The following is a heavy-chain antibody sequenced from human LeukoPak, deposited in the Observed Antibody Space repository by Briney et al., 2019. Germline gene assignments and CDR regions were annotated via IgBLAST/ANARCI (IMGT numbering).Heavy chain of an antibody. J-gene: IGHJ4*02. V-gene: IGHV1-2*02. CDR1: GYNFSGYY. D-gene: IGHD3-3*01. CDR3: AREIWSGYLGVGY. Sequence: GASVKVSCKASGYNFSGYYMHWVRQAPEQGLEWMGWINPNSGGTNYAQKFQGRVTMTRDTSISTAYMELSRLRSDDTAVYYCAREIWSGYLGVGYWGQGTLVTVSS. CDR2: INPNSGGT.